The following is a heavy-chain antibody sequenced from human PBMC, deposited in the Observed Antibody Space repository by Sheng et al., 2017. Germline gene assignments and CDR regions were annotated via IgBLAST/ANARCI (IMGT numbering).Heavy chain of an antibody. D-gene: IGHD2-2*02. CDR2: ITGGGGTT. CDR1: GFTFGSYA. V-gene: IGHV3-23*04. Sequence: EVQLVESGGGLVQARGGPVRLSCAPSGFTFGSYAMSWVRQAPGKGLEWISGITGGGGTTHYADSVRGRFIISRDNSKNLLYLQMNSLRAEDTAIYYCAKYIPSWYYFEYWGPGTLVTVSS. CDR3: AKYIPSWYYFEY. J-gene: IGHJ4*02.